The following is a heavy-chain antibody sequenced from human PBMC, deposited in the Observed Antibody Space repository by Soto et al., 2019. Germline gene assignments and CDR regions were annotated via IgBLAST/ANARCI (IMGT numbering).Heavy chain of an antibody. CDR3: ARGGIAVPGTRHYYYGMDV. J-gene: IGHJ6*02. CDR1: GFTFSSYA. V-gene: IGHV3-30-3*01. D-gene: IGHD6-19*01. CDR2: ISYDGSNK. Sequence: QVQLVESGGGVVQPGRSLRLSCAASGFTFSSYAMHWVRQAPGKGLEWVAVISYDGSNKYYADSVKGRFTISRDNSKNTLYLQMNSRRAEDTSVYYCARGGIAVPGTRHYYYGMDVWGQGTTVTVSS.